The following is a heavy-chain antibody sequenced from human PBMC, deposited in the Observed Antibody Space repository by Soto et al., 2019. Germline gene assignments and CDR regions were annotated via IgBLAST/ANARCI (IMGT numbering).Heavy chain of an antibody. CDR2: IYHSGST. J-gene: IGHJ4*02. CDR1: GGSVSNDAYY. D-gene: IGHD1-26*01. CDR3: ARLGIGWEFPFDY. V-gene: IGHV4-61*08. Sequence: QVQLQESGPGLVKPSETLSLTCIVSGGSVSNDAYYWSWIRQPPGKGLEWIGYIYHSGSTYYNPSLKSRVTISADTCANQFSLKVSSVTAAATAVYYCARLGIGWEFPFDYWGQGTLVNVSS.